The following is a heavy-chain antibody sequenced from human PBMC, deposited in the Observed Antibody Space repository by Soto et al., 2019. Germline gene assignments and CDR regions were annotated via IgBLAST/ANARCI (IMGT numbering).Heavy chain of an antibody. J-gene: IGHJ4*02. CDR2: MNPNRGNT. CDR1: GYTFTNYD. Sequence: QVQLVQSGAEVKKPGASVKVSCKASGYTFTNYDINWVRQATGQGLEWMGWMNPNRGNTGYAQNFQGRVTMTSNTSISTAYMELSSLTSEDTAVYYCTRAASYSTSRTGGDHWGQGTLVTVSS. D-gene: IGHD6-6*01. V-gene: IGHV1-8*01. CDR3: TRAASYSTSRTGGDH.